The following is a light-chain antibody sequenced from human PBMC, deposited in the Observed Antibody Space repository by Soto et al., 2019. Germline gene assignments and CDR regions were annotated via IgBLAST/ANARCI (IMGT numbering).Light chain of an antibody. CDR1: SSNIGAGYD. V-gene: IGLV1-40*01. CDR3: SSYTSRSTLV. CDR2: GNT. J-gene: IGLJ1*01. Sequence: QSVLTQPPSVSGAPGQRVTISCTGSSSNIGAGYDVHWYQQFPGTAPKLLIYGNTNRPSGVPDRFSGSKSGTSASLAITGLQAEDGADYYCSSYTSRSTLVFGTGTKLTVL.